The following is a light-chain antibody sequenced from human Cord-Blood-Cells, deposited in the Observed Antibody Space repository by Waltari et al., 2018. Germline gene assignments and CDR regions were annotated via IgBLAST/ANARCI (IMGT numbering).Light chain of an antibody. V-gene: IGKV4-1*01. CDR3: QQYYTTPPT. CDR1: LSALYSPNNKNY. CDR2: WAS. J-gene: IGKJ1*01. Sequence: DIMMTQSPDALPVSLGERDSINCMTSLSALYSPNNKNYLAWYQQKPRPPPKLLIYWASTRESGVPDRFSGSGSGTDFTLTISSLQAEDVAVYYCQQYYTTPPTFGQGTKVEIK.